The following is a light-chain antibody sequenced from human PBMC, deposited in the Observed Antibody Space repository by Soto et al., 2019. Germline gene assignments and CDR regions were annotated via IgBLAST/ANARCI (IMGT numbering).Light chain of an antibody. Sequence: IGMTQAAATLSVSPGERATLSFRASQGIGITLAWYQQKPFQTPKLLIFYASTRATGVPARFSGGGSGTEFTLTINSLQSEDFAVYYCQRYNRWPLSFGGGTKVDIK. J-gene: IGKJ4*01. CDR1: QGIGIT. CDR2: YAS. CDR3: QRYNRWPLS. V-gene: IGKV3-15*01.